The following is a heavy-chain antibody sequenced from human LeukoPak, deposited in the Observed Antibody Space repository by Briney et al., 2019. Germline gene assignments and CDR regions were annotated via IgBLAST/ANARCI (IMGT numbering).Heavy chain of an antibody. D-gene: IGHD2-2*01. V-gene: IGHV1-2*02. J-gene: IGHJ4*02. CDR2: INPNDGDT. Sequence: GSVKVSCKASGYTFTDYYMHWVRQAPGQGFEWMGWINPNDGDTYYAQKFQGRVTMTRDTSISTAHMEVSRLRSDDTAVYYCARANFLYCSSTSCLFDYWGQGTQVTVSS. CDR1: GYTFTDYY. CDR3: ARANFLYCSSTSCLFDY.